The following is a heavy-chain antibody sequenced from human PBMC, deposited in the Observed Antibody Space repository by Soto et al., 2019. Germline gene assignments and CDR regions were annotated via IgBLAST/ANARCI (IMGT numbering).Heavy chain of an antibody. CDR1: GYTFTIYG. V-gene: IGHV1-18*04. J-gene: IGHJ4*02. CDR2: ISGYNGNT. CDR3: ARVDYYDSSGYYGY. D-gene: IGHD3-22*01. Sequence: QVQLVQSGAEVKKPGASVKVSCKASGYTFTIYGISWVRQAPGQGLEWMGWISGYNGNTDYAQNLQDRVTLTTDASTSSVYMELRSLRSDATAVYYFARVDYYDSSGYYGYWGQGTLITVSS.